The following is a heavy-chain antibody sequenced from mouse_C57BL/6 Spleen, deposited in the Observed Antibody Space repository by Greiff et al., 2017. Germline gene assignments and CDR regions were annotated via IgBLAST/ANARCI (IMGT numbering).Heavy chain of an antibody. CDR1: GYTFTSYW. Sequence: QVQLKQPGAELVKPGASVKLSCKASGYTFTSYWMHWVKQRPGRGLEWIGRIDPNSGGTKYNEKFKSKATLTVDKPSSTAYMQLSSLTSEDSAVYYCARRGYDYDDGFAYWGQGTLVTVSA. V-gene: IGHV1-72*01. CDR3: ARRGYDYDDGFAY. CDR2: IDPNSGGT. D-gene: IGHD2-4*01. J-gene: IGHJ3*01.